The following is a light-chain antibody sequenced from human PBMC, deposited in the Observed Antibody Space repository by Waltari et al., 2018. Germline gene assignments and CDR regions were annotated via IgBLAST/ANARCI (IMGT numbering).Light chain of an antibody. J-gene: IGKJ2*01. CDR1: QNIDSD. CDR3: QQSYTTPPMYT. V-gene: IGKV1-39*01. Sequence: DIQMTQSPSSLSASVGDRVTITCRASQNIDSDLNWYQQKPGKAPRLLIYAASSLQRGVPSRFGGSGSGTDFTLTVSSLQPEDFAIYYCQQSYTTPPMYTFGQGTKLEIK. CDR2: AAS.